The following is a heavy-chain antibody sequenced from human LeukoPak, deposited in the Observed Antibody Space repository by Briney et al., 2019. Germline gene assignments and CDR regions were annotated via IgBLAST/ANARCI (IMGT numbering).Heavy chain of an antibody. V-gene: IGHV4-61*02. CDR3: ARVTGSVAAFV. J-gene: IGHJ3*01. D-gene: IGHD2-15*01. Sequence: QVQLQESGPGLVKPSQTLSLTCSVSGGSISSGSDYWRWIRQPAGKGLQWIGRTYSSGSTSYSPSLKSRVTILLDTSKNQFSLNLSSVTAADTAVYYCARVTGSVAAFVWGQGTMVTVSS. CDR1: GGSISSGSDY. CDR2: TYSSGST.